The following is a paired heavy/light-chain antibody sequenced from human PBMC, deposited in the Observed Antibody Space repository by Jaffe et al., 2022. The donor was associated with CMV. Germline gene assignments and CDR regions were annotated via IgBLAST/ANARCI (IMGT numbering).Heavy chain of an antibody. V-gene: IGHV3-66*01. CDR2: IYSGGST. D-gene: IGHD3-10*01. CDR1: GFTVSSNY. Sequence: EVQLVESGGGLVQPGGSLRLSCAASGFTVSSNYMSWVRQAPGKGLEWVSVIYSGGSTYYADSVKGRFTISRDNSKNTLYLQMNSLRAEDTAVYYCARDRSVGPWYYQIHSYYYMDVWGKGTTVTVSS. J-gene: IGHJ6*03. CDR3: ARDRSVGPWYYQIHSYYYMDV.
Light chain of an antibody. V-gene: IGLV2-14*03. Sequence: QSALTQPASVSGSPGQSITISCTGTSSDVGGYNYVSWYQQHPGKAPKLMIYDVSNRPSGVSNRFSGSKSGNTASLTISGLQAEDEADYYCSSYTSSSTRGVFGGGTKLTVL. CDR2: DVS. CDR3: SSYTSSSTRGV. J-gene: IGLJ2*01. CDR1: SSDVGGYNY.